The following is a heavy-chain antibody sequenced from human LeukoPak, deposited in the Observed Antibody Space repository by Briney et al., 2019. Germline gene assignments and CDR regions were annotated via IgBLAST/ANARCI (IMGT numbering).Heavy chain of an antibody. V-gene: IGHV1-2*06. CDR2: INPNSGGT. Sequence: GASVKVSCKASGYTFTSYYMHWVRQAPGQGLEWMGRINPNSGGTNYAQKFQGRVTMTRDTSISTANVELRRLRSDDTAVYYCAIVGATIGWFDPWGQGTLVTVSS. CDR1: GYTFTSYY. CDR3: AIVGATIGWFDP. J-gene: IGHJ5*02. D-gene: IGHD1-26*01.